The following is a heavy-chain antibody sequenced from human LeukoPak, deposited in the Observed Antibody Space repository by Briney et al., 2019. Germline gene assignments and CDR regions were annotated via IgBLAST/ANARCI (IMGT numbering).Heavy chain of an antibody. CDR2: IYPGDSDT. V-gene: IGHV5-51*01. J-gene: IGHJ4*02. CDR3: ARRGIVATTQDYYFDY. D-gene: IGHD5-12*01. CDR1: GYSFTSYW. Sequence: GESLKISCKGSGYSFTSYWIGWVRQMPGKGLEWMGIIYPGDSDTRYSPSFQGQVTISADKSISTAYQQWSSLKASDTAMYYCARRGIVATTQDYYFDYWGQGTLVTVSS.